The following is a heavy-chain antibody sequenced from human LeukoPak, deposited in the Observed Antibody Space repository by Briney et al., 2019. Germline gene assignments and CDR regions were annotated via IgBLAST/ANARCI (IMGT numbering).Heavy chain of an antibody. CDR2: IKSKSDGGTA. CDR1: GFTFNTAW. CDR3: TAGSIFGVVTYAEDD. J-gene: IGHJ4*02. V-gene: IGHV3-15*01. D-gene: IGHD3-3*01. Sequence: GGSVRLSCAASGFTFNTAWMSWFRQAPGKGLERVGRIKSKSDGGTADYTAPVKGRFIISRDDSRNTLYLQMNSLKTEDTAVYYCTAGSIFGVVTYAEDDWGQGTLVTVSS.